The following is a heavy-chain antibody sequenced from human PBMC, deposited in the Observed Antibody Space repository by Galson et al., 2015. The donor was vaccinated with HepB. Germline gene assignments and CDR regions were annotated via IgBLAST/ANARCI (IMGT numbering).Heavy chain of an antibody. Sequence: SCKASGGTFSIYAISWVRQAPGQGLEWMGGIIPIFGTANYAQKFQGRVTITAVKSTSTAYIELSSLRSEDTAVYYCAIQGRAAAGTSNWFDPWGQGTLVTVSS. D-gene: IGHD6-13*01. J-gene: IGHJ5*02. CDR2: IIPIFGTA. CDR1: GGTFSIYA. CDR3: AIQGRAAAGTSNWFDP. V-gene: IGHV1-69*06.